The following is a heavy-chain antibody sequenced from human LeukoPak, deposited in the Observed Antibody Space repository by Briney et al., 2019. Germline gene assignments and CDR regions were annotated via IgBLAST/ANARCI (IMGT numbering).Heavy chain of an antibody. Sequence: SETLSLTCTVSGGSISSSSYYRGWIRQPPGKGLEWIGSIYYSGSTYYNPSLKSRVTISVDTSKNQFSLKLSSVTAADTAVYYCARRVGPNYYYYYMDVWGKGTTVTVSS. J-gene: IGHJ6*03. V-gene: IGHV4-39*01. CDR2: IYYSGST. CDR1: GGSISSSSYY. CDR3: ARRVGPNYYYYYMDV. D-gene: IGHD1-26*01.